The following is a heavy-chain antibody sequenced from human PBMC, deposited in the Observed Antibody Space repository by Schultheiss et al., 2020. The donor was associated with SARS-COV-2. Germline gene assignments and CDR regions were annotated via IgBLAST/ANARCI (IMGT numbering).Heavy chain of an antibody. D-gene: IGHD6-13*01. CDR1: GYTFTSYG. V-gene: IGHV1-69*13. Sequence: SVKVSCKASGYTFTSYGISWVRQAPGQGLEWMGGIIPIFGTANYAQKFQGRVTITADESTSTAYMELSSLRSEDTAVYYCARDLMSSSWYETYYGMDVWGQGTTVTVSS. J-gene: IGHJ6*02. CDR3: ARDLMSSSWYETYYGMDV. CDR2: IIPIFGTA.